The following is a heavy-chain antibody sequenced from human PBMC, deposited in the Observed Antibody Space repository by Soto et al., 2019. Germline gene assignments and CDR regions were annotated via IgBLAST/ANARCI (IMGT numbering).Heavy chain of an antibody. V-gene: IGHV4-39*01. CDR2: IYYSGST. D-gene: IGHD3-9*01. Sequence: QLQLQESGPGLVKPSETLSLTCTVSGGSISSSSYYWGWIRQPPGKGLEWIGSIYYSGSTYYNPSLKSRVTISVHTSKNHFSLKLSSVTAADTAVYYCARLNYDILTGYAPYGDYNGYFDLWGRGTLVTVSS. CDR1: GGSISSSSYY. J-gene: IGHJ2*01. CDR3: ARLNYDILTGYAPYGDYNGYFDL.